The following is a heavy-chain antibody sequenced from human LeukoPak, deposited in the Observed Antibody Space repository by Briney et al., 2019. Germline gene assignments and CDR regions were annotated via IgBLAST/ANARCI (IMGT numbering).Heavy chain of an antibody. Sequence: GGSLRLSCAASGFTFSDYYMSWIRQAPGKGLEWVSYISSSGSTIYYADSVKGRFTISRDNAKNSLYLQMNSLRAEDTAVYYCARGIVVVPAAKGGRGHTFDYWGQGTLVTVSS. D-gene: IGHD2-2*01. CDR2: ISSSGSTI. CDR1: GFTFSDYY. J-gene: IGHJ4*02. V-gene: IGHV3-11*04. CDR3: ARGIVVVPAAKGGRGHTFDY.